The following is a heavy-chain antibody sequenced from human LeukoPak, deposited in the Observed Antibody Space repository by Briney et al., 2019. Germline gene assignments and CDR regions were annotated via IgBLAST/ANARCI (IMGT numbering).Heavy chain of an antibody. D-gene: IGHD5-24*01. J-gene: IGHJ5*02. CDR3: VRGVGVSRFNYFDP. CDR1: GFTFSSFG. Sequence: GGSLRLSCSASGFTFSSFGMHWLRQAPGKGLEWVAVIWYDASDRYYADSVKGRFTISRDNSKNTLFLQMNSLRDDDTAVYYCVRGVGVSRFNYFDPWGQGTLVVVSS. CDR2: IWYDASDR. V-gene: IGHV3-33*08.